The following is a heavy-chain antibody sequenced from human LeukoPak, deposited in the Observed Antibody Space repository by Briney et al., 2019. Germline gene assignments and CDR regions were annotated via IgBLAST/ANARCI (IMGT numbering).Heavy chain of an antibody. J-gene: IGHJ4*02. V-gene: IGHV3-33*01. Sequence: GSLRLSCAASGFTFSSYGMHWVRQAPGKGLGWVAVIWYDGSNKYYADSVKGRFTISRDNSKNTLYLQMNSLRAEDTAVYYCARDGPKVAALYYWGQGTLVTVSS. D-gene: IGHD6-19*01. CDR2: IWYDGSNK. CDR3: ARDGPKVAALYY. CDR1: GFTFSSYG.